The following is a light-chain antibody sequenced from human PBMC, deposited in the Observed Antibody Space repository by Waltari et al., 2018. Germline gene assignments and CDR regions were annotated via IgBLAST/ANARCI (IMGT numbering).Light chain of an antibody. CDR1: TSTFGSYAL. Sequence: QSALTQPASVSGSPGQSITISCTGTTSTFGSYALVSCYHQHPDKAPKLMVYGGTKRPPGISTRFSGAKSGNTASLTISWLQAEDEADYYCCSYAGNTVWVFGGGTKLTVL. J-gene: IGLJ3*02. CDR3: CSYAGNTVWV. V-gene: IGLV2-23*01. CDR2: GGT.